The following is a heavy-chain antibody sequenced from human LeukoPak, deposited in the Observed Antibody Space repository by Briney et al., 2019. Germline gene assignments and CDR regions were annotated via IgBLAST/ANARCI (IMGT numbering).Heavy chain of an antibody. CDR3: ARGAHIVVVTATSDY. J-gene: IGHJ4*02. CDR1: GFTFSSYA. Sequence: PGRSLRLSCAASGFTFSSYAMHWVRQAPGKGLEWVAAISYDGSNKYYADSVKGRFTISRDNSKNTLYLQMNSLRSEGTAVYYCARGAHIVVVTATSDYWGQGTLVTVSS. D-gene: IGHD2-21*02. V-gene: IGHV3-30-3*01. CDR2: ISYDGSNK.